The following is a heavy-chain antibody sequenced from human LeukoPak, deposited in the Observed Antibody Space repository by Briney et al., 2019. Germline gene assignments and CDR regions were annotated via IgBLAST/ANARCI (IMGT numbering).Heavy chain of an antibody. J-gene: IGHJ3*02. CDR1: GPFETYY. CDR2: ITYRGNT. V-gene: IGHV4-34*01. CDR3: ARDDISGRGGDFDI. D-gene: IGHD3-22*01. Sequence: SSETLSLTCAVYGPFETYYWTLVRQPPGKGLEWIGEITYRGNTNYNPSLESRLRISVDRTKQQFYLTLTSVTAADTAVYYCARDDISGRGGDFDIWGQGTMVTVSS.